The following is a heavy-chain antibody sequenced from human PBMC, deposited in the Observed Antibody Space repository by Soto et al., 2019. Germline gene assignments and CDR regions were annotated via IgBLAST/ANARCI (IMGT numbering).Heavy chain of an antibody. CDR1: GGSFSGYY. D-gene: IGHD4-17*01. CDR2: INHSGST. Sequence: SETLSLTCAVYGGSFSGYYWSWIRQPPGKGLEWIGEINHSGSTNYNPSLKSRVTISVDTSKNQFSLKLSSVTAADTAVYYCARGVTTVTIHYYYYYMDVWGKGTTVTVSS. CDR3: ARGVTTVTIHYYYYYMDV. J-gene: IGHJ6*03. V-gene: IGHV4-34*01.